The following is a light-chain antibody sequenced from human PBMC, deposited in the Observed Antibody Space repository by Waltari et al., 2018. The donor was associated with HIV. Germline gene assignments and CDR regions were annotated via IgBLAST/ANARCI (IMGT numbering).Light chain of an antibody. Sequence: QSALTQPASVSGSPGQSITISCTGTSSDVGGYNTVSWHQQHPGKAPKLLVYEVNSRPSGVSYRFSGSKSGNTASLTISGLQAEDDADYYCSSYRATNTRAGVFGTGTKVTVL. CDR3: SSYRATNTRAGV. CDR2: EVN. J-gene: IGLJ1*01. CDR1: SSDVGGYNT. V-gene: IGLV2-14*01.